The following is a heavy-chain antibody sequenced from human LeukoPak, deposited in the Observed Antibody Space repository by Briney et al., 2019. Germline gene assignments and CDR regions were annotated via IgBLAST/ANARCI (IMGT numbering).Heavy chain of an antibody. CDR2: INPNSGGT. Sequence: ASVKVSCKASGYTFTGYYMHWVRQAPGQGLEWMGWINPNSGGTSYAQKFQGRVTMTRDTSISTAYMELSRLRSDDTAVYYCARALIVVVPAATTRDAFDIWGQGTMVTVSS. V-gene: IGHV1-2*02. CDR1: GYTFTGYY. J-gene: IGHJ3*02. CDR3: ARALIVVVPAATTRDAFDI. D-gene: IGHD2-2*01.